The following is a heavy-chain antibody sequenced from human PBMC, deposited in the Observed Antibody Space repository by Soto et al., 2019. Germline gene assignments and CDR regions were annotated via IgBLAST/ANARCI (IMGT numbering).Heavy chain of an antibody. Sequence: ASVKVSCKASGYTFTSYTMHCVRQAPGQRREWMGWSNAGNGNTKYSQEFQGRVTITRDTSASTAYMELSSLRSEDMAVYYCARGGVYCSGGSCHYYFDYWGQGSLVTVSS. CDR3: ARGGVYCSGGSCHYYFDY. CDR1: GYTFTSYT. CDR2: SNAGNGNT. J-gene: IGHJ4*02. V-gene: IGHV1-3*02. D-gene: IGHD2-15*01.